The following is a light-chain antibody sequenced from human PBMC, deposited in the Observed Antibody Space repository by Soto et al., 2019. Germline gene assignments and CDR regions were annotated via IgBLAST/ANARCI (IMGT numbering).Light chain of an antibody. CDR2: DAS. CDR3: QQRTNWPPWYT. V-gene: IGKV3-11*01. CDR1: QSVYIY. Sequence: EIVLTQSPATLPLSPGERATLSCRASQSVYIYLAWYQQKPGQAPRLLIYDASKRATGIPARFSGSGSGTDFTLTISSLEPEDFPLYYCQQRTNWPPWYTFGQGTMLEIK. J-gene: IGKJ2*01.